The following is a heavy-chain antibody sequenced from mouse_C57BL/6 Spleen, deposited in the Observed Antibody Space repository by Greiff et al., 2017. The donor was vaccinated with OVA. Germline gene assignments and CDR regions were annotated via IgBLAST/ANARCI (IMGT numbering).Heavy chain of an antibody. Sequence: QVQLQQSGPELVRPGVSVKISCKGSGYTFTDYAMHWVKQSHAKSLEWIGVISTYYGDASYNQKFKDKATMTVDKSSSTAYMELARLTSEDSAVYYCARWVTTVVATHYYAMDYWGQGTSVTVSS. D-gene: IGHD1-1*01. CDR3: ARWVTTVVATHYYAMDY. V-gene: IGHV1-67*01. CDR2: ISTYYGDA. CDR1: GYTFTDYA. J-gene: IGHJ4*01.